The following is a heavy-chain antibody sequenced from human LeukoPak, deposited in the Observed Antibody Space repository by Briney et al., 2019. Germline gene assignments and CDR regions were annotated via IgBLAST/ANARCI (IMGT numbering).Heavy chain of an antibody. CDR1: GLTFRSYA. J-gene: IGHJ3*01. CDR3: SKGPNGDYVGAFDA. V-gene: IGHV3-23*01. Sequence: GGSLRLSCAASGLTFRSYAVTWVRQTPGKGLEWISSITGSGTGTQYADSVKGRFTISRDNSKNTVYLQMNSLRAEDTALYYRSKGPNGDYVGAFDAWGQGTMVTVSS. D-gene: IGHD4-17*01. CDR2: ITGSGTGT.